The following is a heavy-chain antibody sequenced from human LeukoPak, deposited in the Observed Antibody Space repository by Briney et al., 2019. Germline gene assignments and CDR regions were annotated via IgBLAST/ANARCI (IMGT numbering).Heavy chain of an antibody. Sequence: GASVKVSCKVSGYSFTTNYIHWVRQAPGQGLEWMGMIYPRDGSTSYAQRFQDRVTVTRDTSTSTVHMELSGLRSEDTAVYYCAKWKYSNSGIDDYWGQGTLVTVSS. J-gene: IGHJ4*02. D-gene: IGHD6-6*01. CDR2: IYPRDGST. CDR1: GYSFTTNY. CDR3: AKWKYSNSGIDDY. V-gene: IGHV1-46*01.